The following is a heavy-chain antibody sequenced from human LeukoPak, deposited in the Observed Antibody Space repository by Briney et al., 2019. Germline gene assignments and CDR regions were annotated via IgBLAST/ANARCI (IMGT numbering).Heavy chain of an antibody. CDR1: GFTFSSYW. J-gene: IGHJ3*02. Sequence: GGSLRLSCAASGFTFSSYWMSWVRQAPGKGLEWVANIKQDGSEKYYVDSVKGRFTISRDNAKNSLYLQMNSLRAEDTAVYYCARDQSSGIDAFDIWGQGTMVTVSS. V-gene: IGHV3-7*01. CDR3: ARDQSSGIDAFDI. D-gene: IGHD3-10*01. CDR2: IKQDGSEK.